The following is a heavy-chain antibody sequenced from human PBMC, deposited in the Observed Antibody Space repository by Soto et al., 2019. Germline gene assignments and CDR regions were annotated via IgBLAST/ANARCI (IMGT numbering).Heavy chain of an antibody. Sequence: PSETLSLTCTVSGGSISSGDYYWSWIRQPPGKGLEWIGYIYYSGSTNYNPSLKSRVTISVDTSKNQFSLKLSSVTAADTAVYYCARTYGDYVGYFDYWGQGTLVTVSS. CDR2: IYYSGST. V-gene: IGHV4-61*08. CDR1: GGSISSGDYY. CDR3: ARTYGDYVGYFDY. D-gene: IGHD4-17*01. J-gene: IGHJ4*02.